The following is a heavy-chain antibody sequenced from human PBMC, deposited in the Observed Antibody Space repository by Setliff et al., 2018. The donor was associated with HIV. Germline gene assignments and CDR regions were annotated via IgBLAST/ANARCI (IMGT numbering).Heavy chain of an antibody. CDR2: IIPIFGST. J-gene: IGHJ2*01. D-gene: IGHD3-10*01. CDR3: ARDDHYYDSGSFYSDWYFDL. CDR1: GGTFSNYA. Sequence: ASVKVSCKASGGTFSNYAISWVRQAPGQGLEWMGGIIPIFGSTKYAQKFQDRVTITADESTSTADMELSSLRSEDTAVYYCARDDHYYDSGSFYSDWYFDLWGRGTLVTVSS. V-gene: IGHV1-69*13.